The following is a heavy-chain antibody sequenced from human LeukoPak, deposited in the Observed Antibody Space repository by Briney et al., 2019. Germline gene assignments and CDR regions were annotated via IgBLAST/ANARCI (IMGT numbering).Heavy chain of an antibody. CDR3: ARAFKGSYGNDAFDI. D-gene: IGHD5-18*01. CDR2: ISSSGSTI. J-gene: IGHJ3*02. CDR1: GFTFSSYE. V-gene: IGHV3-48*03. Sequence: GGSLRLSCAASGFTFSSYEMNWVRQAPGKGLEWVSYISSSGSTIYYADSVKGRFTISRDNAKNSLYLQMNSLRAEDTAVYYCARAFKGSYGNDAFDIWGQGTMVTVSS.